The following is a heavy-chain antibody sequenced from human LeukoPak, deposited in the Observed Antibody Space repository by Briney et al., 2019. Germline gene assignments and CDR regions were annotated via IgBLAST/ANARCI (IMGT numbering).Heavy chain of an antibody. D-gene: IGHD3-22*01. CDR1: GFTFSNYA. V-gene: IGHV3-64*04. CDR2: ITRNGRTI. Sequence: GGSLRLSCSAAGFTFSNYAMHWVRQAPGKGLEYISAITRNGRTIYYADSVKGRFTISRDNSKNTLYLQMNSLRAEDTAVYYCARVCPRGYYAGPYDYWGQGTLVTVSS. CDR3: ARVCPRGYYAGPYDY. J-gene: IGHJ4*02.